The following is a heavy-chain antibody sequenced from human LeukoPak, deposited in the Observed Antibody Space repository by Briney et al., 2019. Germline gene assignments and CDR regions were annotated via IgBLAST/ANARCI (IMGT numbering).Heavy chain of an antibody. CDR2: ITSSSSYI. CDR3: ARTYVSSTIAMGY. D-gene: IGHD4/OR15-4a*01. V-gene: IGHV3-21*01. Sequence: GGSLRLSCAASGFSFSSYSMNRVRQAPGKGLEWVSSITSSSSYIYYADSVKGRFTISRDNAKNSLYLQMNSLRAEDTAVYYCARTYVSSTIAMGYWGQGTLVSVSS. CDR1: GFSFSSYS. J-gene: IGHJ4*02.